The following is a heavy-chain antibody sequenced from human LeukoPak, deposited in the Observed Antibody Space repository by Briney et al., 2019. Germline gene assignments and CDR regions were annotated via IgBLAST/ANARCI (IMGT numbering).Heavy chain of an antibody. CDR1: GGSIRSGDYY. V-gene: IGHV4-30-4*01. D-gene: IGHD1-26*01. CDR2: IYHSEST. CDR3: ARKSGSYYFFDY. Sequence: SETLSLTCSVFGGSIRSGDYYWTWIRQPPGKGLEWIGYIYHSESTYYNPSLKSRTTISVDMSSNQFSLKLSSVTAADTAVYYCARKSGSYYFFDYWGQGTLVTVSS. J-gene: IGHJ4*02.